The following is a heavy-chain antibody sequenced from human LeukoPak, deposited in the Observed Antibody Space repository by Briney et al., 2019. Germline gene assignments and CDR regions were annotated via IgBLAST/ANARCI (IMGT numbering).Heavy chain of an antibody. D-gene: IGHD4-17*01. CDR2: ISYDGSSE. V-gene: IGHV3-30*18. J-gene: IGHJ6*02. CDR1: GFTFGNYG. CDR3: AKELYNYGDYGAEGLDV. Sequence: GGSLRLSCAVSGFTFGNYGMHWVRQAPGKGLGWVALISYDGSSEYYAGSVKGRFTISRDNSKITVYLQMNSLKAEDTAVYYCAKELYNYGDYGAEGLDVGGQGTTVTVS.